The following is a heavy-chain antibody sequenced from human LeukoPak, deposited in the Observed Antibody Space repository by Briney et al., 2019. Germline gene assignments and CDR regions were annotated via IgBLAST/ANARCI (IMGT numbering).Heavy chain of an antibody. CDR3: ARPKSENYDILTGYPPADY. CDR2: IYPGDSDT. J-gene: IGHJ4*02. CDR1: GYSFTSYW. Sequence: GESLKISCKGSGYSFTSYWIGWVRQMPGKGLEWMGIIYPGDSDTRYSPSFQGQVTISADKSISTAYLQWSSLKASDTAMYYCARPKSENYDILTGYPPADYWGQGTLVTVSS. V-gene: IGHV5-51*01. D-gene: IGHD3-9*01.